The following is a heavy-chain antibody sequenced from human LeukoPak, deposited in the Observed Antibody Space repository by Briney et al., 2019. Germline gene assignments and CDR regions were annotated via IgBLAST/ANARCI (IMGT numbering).Heavy chain of an antibody. J-gene: IGHJ3*01. Sequence: PGGSLRLSCAASGFTFSNYAMSWVRQTPGKGLEWVGGISDGGASTYNADSVDGRFSISRDNSKATLSLEVESLRADDTAVYYCAKYISDSVDDALDLWGQGTMVIVS. CDR3: AKYISDSVDDALDL. CDR1: GFTFSNYA. V-gene: IGHV3-23*01. D-gene: IGHD4-11*01. CDR2: ISDGGAST.